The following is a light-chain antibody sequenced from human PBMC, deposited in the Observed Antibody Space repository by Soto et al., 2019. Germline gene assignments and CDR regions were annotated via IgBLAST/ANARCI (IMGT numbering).Light chain of an antibody. CDR2: KAS. CDR1: QTISSR. J-gene: IGKJ1*01. CDR3: QHYNSYSEA. V-gene: IGKV1-5*03. Sequence: SVGDRVTITCRASQTISSRLAWYQQKPGKAPKLLIYKASTLKSGVPSRFSGSGSGTEFTLTISSLQPDDFATYYCQHYNSYSEAFGQGTKVDIK.